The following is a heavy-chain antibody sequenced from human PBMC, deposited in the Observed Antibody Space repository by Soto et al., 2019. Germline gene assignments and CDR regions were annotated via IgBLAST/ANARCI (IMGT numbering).Heavy chain of an antibody. CDR2: INPSGGST. Sequence: QVQLVQSGAEVKKPGASVKVSCKASGYTFTSYYMHWVRQAPGQGLEWMGIINPSGGSTSYAQKFPGRVTMTRDTSTSTVYMELSSLRSEDTAVYYCAREGPVDSREVVAFDIWGQGTMVTVSS. J-gene: IGHJ3*02. CDR1: GYTFTSYY. CDR3: AREGPVDSREVVAFDI. D-gene: IGHD3-22*01. V-gene: IGHV1-46*01.